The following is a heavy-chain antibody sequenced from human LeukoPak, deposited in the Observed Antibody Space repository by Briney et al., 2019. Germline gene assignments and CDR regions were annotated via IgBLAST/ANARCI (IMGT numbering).Heavy chain of an antibody. CDR1: GGTFSSYA. CDR3: AREGICPLSWSSTSCYNAGMNGWRWFDP. Sequence: GASVKVSCKASGGTFSSYAISWVRQAPGQGLEWMGGIIPIFGTANYAQKFQGRVTITTDESTSTAYMELSSLRSEDTAVYYCAREGICPLSWSSTSCYNAGMNGWRWFDPWGQGTLVTVSS. V-gene: IGHV1-69*05. CDR2: IIPIFGTA. D-gene: IGHD2-2*02. J-gene: IGHJ5*02.